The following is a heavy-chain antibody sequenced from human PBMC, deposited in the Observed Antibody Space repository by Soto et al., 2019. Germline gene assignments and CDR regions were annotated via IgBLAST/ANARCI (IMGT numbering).Heavy chain of an antibody. CDR2: IYYSGIT. Sequence: SETLSLTCTVSGGSVSSGSYYWSWIRQPPGKGLEWIGYIYYSGITNYNPSLKSRVTISVDTSKNQFSLKLSSVTAADTAVYYCARDRVLTTEEGEWFDPWGQGTLVTVSS. CDR3: ARDRVLTTEEGEWFDP. D-gene: IGHD4-4*01. V-gene: IGHV4-61*01. CDR1: GGSVSSGSYY. J-gene: IGHJ5*02.